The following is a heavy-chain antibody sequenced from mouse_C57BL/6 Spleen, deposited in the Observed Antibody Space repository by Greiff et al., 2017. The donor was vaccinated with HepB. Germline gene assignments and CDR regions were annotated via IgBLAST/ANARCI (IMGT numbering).Heavy chain of an antibody. D-gene: IGHD2-1*01. CDR1: GYTFTSYW. CDR3: APYGNWGFAY. J-gene: IGHJ3*01. CDR2: IDPSDSYT. V-gene: IGHV1-69*01. Sequence: QVQLQQPGAELVMPGASVKLSCKVSGYTFTSYWMHWVRQRPGQGLEWIGEIDPSDSYTNYNQKFKGKSTLTIDKSSSTAYMQLSSLTSEDSAVYYCAPYGNWGFAYWGQGTLVTVSA.